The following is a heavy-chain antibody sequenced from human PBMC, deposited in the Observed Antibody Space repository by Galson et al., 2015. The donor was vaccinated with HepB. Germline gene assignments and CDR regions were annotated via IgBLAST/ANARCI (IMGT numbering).Heavy chain of an antibody. CDR2: ISGNGGST. Sequence: FLRLSCAASGFTFSSYPMTWVRQAPGKGLEWVSAISGNGGSTFYADSVKGRFTISRDNSKNTLYLQMDSLRAEETAVYYCAKASRDSNYYFDCWGQGTLVTVSS. V-gene: IGHV3-23*01. CDR3: AKASRDSNYYFDC. J-gene: IGHJ4*02. D-gene: IGHD4-11*01. CDR1: GFTFSSYP.